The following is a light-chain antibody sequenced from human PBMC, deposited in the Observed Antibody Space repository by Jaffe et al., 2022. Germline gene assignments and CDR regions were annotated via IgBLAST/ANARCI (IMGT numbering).Light chain of an antibody. J-gene: IGKJ4*01. CDR2: GAS. CDR1: QTVDSRW. V-gene: IGKV3-20*01. CDR3: QQYTTSPFT. Sequence: EIVLTQSPGTLSLSPGERATLSCRASQTVDSRWFAWYQQKSGQSPRLVISGASNRPGGIPDRFSASGSGTDFTLTINRLEPEDFAVYYCQQYTTSPFTFGGGTRVEIK.